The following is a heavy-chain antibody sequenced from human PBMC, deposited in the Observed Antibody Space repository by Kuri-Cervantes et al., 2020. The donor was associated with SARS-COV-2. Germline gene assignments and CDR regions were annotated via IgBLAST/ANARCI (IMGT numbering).Heavy chain of an antibody. CDR2: IWYDGSNK. CDR3: ARDRQHYGLRGMDV. V-gene: IGHV3-33*01. CDR1: GFTFSSYW. D-gene: IGHD4-17*01. J-gene: IGHJ6*02. Sequence: GESLKISCEVSGFTFSSYWMHWVRQAPGKGLEWVAVIWYDGSNKYYADSVKGRFTISRDNSKNTLHLQMNSLRAEDTAVYYCARDRQHYGLRGMDVWGQGTTVTVSS.